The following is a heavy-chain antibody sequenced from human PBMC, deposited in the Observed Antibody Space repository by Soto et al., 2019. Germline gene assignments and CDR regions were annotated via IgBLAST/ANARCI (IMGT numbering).Heavy chain of an antibody. CDR1: GGTFSSSA. V-gene: IGHV1-69*01. J-gene: IGHJ6*02. Sequence: QVPLVQSGAEVKKPGSSVKVSCKASGGTFSSSAISWVRQAPGQGLGWMGGIIPIFGTANYAQKFQGRVKINGDEYAQRADRELSSLTPEDTAIYLSGREGQWIVRVGGVEYHGMGVWGQETTVTVSS. CDR2: IIPIFGTA. D-gene: IGHD6-19*01. CDR3: GREGQWIVRVGGVEYHGMGV.